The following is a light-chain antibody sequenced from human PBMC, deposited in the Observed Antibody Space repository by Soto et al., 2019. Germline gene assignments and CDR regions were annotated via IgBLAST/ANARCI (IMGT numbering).Light chain of an antibody. Sequence: SALTQPRSVSESPGQSVTISCTGTSSDVGAYNYVSWYQQHPGKVPKLIIYDVSKRPSGVPDRFSGSKSGNTASLTISGLQAEDEADSYCCSFAGTYLVFGGGTKLTVL. CDR3: CSFAGTYLV. CDR1: SSDVGAYNY. CDR2: DVS. J-gene: IGLJ3*02. V-gene: IGLV2-11*01.